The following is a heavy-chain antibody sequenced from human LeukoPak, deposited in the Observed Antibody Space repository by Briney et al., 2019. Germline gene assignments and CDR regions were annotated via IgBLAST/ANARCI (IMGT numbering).Heavy chain of an antibody. J-gene: IGHJ1*01. CDR3: ARGAEDIVVVVAEPYSQH. CDR1: GYTFTSYG. V-gene: IGHV1-18*01. CDR2: ISAYNGNT. Sequence: ASVKVSCKASGYTFTSYGISWVRQAPGQGLEWMGWISAYNGNTNYAQKLQGRVTMTTDTSTSTAYMELRSPRSDDTAVYYCARGAEDIVVVVAEPYSQHWGQGTLVTVSS. D-gene: IGHD2-15*01.